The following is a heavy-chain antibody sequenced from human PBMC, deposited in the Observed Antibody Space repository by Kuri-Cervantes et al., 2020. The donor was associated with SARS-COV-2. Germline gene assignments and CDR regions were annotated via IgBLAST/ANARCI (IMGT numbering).Heavy chain of an antibody. CDR1: GFTFSSYW. V-gene: IGHV3-9*01. D-gene: IGHD3-16*01. J-gene: IGHJ3*02. Sequence: GGSLRLSCAASGFTFSSYWMHWVRQAPGKGLEWVSGISWNSGSIGYADCVKGRFTISRDNAKNSLYLQMNSLRAEDTALYYCAKEPGGLDIWGQGTMVTVSS. CDR2: ISWNSGSI. CDR3: AKEPGGLDI.